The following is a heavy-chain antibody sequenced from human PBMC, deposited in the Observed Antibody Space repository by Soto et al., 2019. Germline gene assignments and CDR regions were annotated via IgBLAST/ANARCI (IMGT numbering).Heavy chain of an antibody. CDR2: IIPIPDIV. D-gene: IGHD2-15*01. J-gene: IGHJ5*02. V-gene: IGHV1-69*04. CDR1: GGTFSSYT. Sequence: ASVKVSCKASGGTFSSYTVSWVRQAPGQGLEWMGRIIPIPDIVNYAQKFQGRVTITTDTSTSTAYMELRSLRSDDTAVYYCARDHGNIVVVVAGSDWFDPWGQGTLVTVSS. CDR3: ARDHGNIVVVVAGSDWFDP.